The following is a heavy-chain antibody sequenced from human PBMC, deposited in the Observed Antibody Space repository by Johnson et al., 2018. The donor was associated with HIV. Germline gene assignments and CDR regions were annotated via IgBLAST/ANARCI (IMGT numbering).Heavy chain of an antibody. CDR2: ISSSGSTI. CDR3: ARGGAFHAFDI. J-gene: IGHJ3*02. CDR1: GFTFDDYG. D-gene: IGHD3-3*02. V-gene: IGHV3-48*04. Sequence: VQLVESGGGVVRPGGSLRLSCAASGFTFDDYGMSWVRQAPGKGLEWVSYISSSGSTIYYADSVKGRFTISRDNAKNSLYLQMNSLRAEDTAMYFCARGGAFHAFDIWGHGTTVTVSS.